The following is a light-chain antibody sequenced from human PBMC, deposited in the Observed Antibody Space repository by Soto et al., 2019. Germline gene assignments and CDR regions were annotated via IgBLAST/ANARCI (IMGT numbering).Light chain of an antibody. CDR2: GVS. CDR3: QQRSNWPRWT. CDR1: QRIGSFY. Sequence: IGLTQSPGTLSLSPGERATLSCRASQRIGSFYLAWYQQKSGQAPRLLIFGVSSRATGIPDRFSGSGSGTDFTLTISRLEPEDFAVYYCQQRSNWPRWTFGQGTKVDIK. J-gene: IGKJ1*01. V-gene: IGKV3D-20*02.